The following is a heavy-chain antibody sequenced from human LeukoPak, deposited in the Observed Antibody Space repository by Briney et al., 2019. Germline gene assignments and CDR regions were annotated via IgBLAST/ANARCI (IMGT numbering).Heavy chain of an antibody. CDR3: AREETVRVLRRPYYFDY. Sequence: SETLSLTCAVYGGSFSGYYWGWIRQPPGKGLEWIGEINHSGSTNYNPSLKSRVTISVDTSKNQFSLKLSSVTAADTAVYYCAREETVRVLRRPYYFDYWGQGTLVTVSS. CDR1: GGSFSGYY. J-gene: IGHJ4*02. CDR2: INHSGST. V-gene: IGHV4-34*01. D-gene: IGHD4-4*01.